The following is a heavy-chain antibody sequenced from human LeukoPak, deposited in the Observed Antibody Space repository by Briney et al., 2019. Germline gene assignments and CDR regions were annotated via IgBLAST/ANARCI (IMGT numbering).Heavy chain of an antibody. Sequence: GGSLRLSCAASGFTFSSYGMHWVRQAPGKGLEWVAVIWYDGSNKYYADSVKGRFTISRDNSKNTLYLQMNSLSAEDTAVYYCARLTYDSSGYYLGYWGQGTLVTVSS. D-gene: IGHD3-22*01. CDR3: ARLTYDSSGYYLGY. CDR1: GFTFSSYG. J-gene: IGHJ4*02. V-gene: IGHV3-33*01. CDR2: IWYDGSNK.